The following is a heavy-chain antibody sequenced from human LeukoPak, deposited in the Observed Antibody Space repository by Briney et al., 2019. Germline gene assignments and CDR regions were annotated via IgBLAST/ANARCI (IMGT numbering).Heavy chain of an antibody. CDR1: GFTFSSYG. V-gene: IGHV3-30*18. CDR2: ISYDGSNK. J-gene: IGHJ4*02. CDR3: AKDIPSG. D-gene: IGHD2-21*01. Sequence: GGSLRLSRAASGFTFSSYGMHWVRQAPGKGLEWVAVISYDGSNKYYADSVKGRFTISRDNSKNTLYLQMNSLRAEDTAVYYCAKDIPSGWGQGTLVTVSS.